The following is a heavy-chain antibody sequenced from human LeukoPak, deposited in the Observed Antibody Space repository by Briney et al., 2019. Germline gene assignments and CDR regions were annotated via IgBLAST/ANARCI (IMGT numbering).Heavy chain of an antibody. D-gene: IGHD3-22*01. CDR2: IYYSGST. V-gene: IGHV4-30-4*08. J-gene: IGHJ5*02. CDR3: ARDPYYYDSSGYYYVGVSP. CDR1: GGSISSGDYY. Sequence: SETLSLTCTVSGGSISSGDYYWSCIRQPPGKGLECMGYIYYSGSTYYNPSLKSRVTISVDTSKNQFSLKLSSVTAADTAVYYCARDPYYYDSSGYYYVGVSPWSQGTLVTVSS.